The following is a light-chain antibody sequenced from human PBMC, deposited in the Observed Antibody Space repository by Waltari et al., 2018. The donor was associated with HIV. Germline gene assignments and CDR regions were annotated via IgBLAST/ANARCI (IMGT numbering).Light chain of an antibody. Sequence: EVVMTQSPATLSVSPGERAALACRASQSVSRNLAWYQQKPGQPSRLLIYAASTRASGVPDRISGTGSGTEFTLTISSLQSEDFAVYYCQQYDDWPRTFGQGTRVEIK. J-gene: IGKJ1*01. CDR1: QSVSRN. V-gene: IGKV3-15*01. CDR3: QQYDDWPRT. CDR2: AAS.